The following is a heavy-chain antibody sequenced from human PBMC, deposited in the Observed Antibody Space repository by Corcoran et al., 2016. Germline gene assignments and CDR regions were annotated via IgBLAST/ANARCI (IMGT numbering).Heavy chain of an antibody. J-gene: IGHJ4*02. D-gene: IGHD3-22*01. CDR3: ASYYDNSGYHDY. CDR2: IYRDSST. Sequence: EVQLVESGGGLIQPGGSLRLSCAASGFTVTSNYMTWVRQAPGKGLEWVSAIYRDSSTHYADSLKGRFTISRDNSKNTRDLQMNSLRAEDTAVYYCASYYDNSGYHDYWGQGTLVTVSS. V-gene: IGHV3-53*01. CDR1: GFTVTSNY.